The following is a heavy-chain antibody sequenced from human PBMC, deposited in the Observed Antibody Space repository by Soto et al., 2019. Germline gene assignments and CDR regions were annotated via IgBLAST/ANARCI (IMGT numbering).Heavy chain of an antibody. V-gene: IGHV2-5*02. CDR1: GFSLTTSGVG. CDR3: AQSIWRGYKAWFDP. D-gene: IGHD3-3*01. Sequence: QITLNESGPTRVKPTQTLTLTCTFDGFSLTTSGVGVGWIRQPPGKALEWLALIYWDDDRRYSPSLQPRLTTTQDTSRNPVVSTMTNMDPVDTATYYCAQSIWRGYKAWFDPWGQGTLVTVSS. J-gene: IGHJ5*02. CDR2: IYWDDDR.